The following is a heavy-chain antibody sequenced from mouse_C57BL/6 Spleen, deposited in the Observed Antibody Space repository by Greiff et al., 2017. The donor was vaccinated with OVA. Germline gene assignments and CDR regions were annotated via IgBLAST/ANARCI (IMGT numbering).Heavy chain of an antibody. V-gene: IGHV1-15*01. CDR1: GYTFTDYE. J-gene: IGHJ2*01. D-gene: IGHD2-3*01. Sequence: QVQLKQSGAELVRPGASVTLSCKASGYTFTDYEMHWVKQTPVHGLEWIGAIDPETGGTAYNQKFKGKAILTADKSSSTAYMELRSLTSEDSAVYYCTRQGIYDGYYWGQGTTLTVSS. CDR3: TRQGIYDGYY. CDR2: IDPETGGT.